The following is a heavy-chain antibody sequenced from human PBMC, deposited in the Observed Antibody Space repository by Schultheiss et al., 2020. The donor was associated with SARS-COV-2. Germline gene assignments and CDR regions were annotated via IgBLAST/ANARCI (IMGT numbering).Heavy chain of an antibody. D-gene: IGHD2-2*02. V-gene: IGHV3-23*01. CDR2: LSASDAST. J-gene: IGHJ4*02. CDR1: GFTFGSYA. Sequence: GGSLRLSCVASGFTFGSYAMTWVRQAPGTGLEWVSTLSASDASTFYADSVKGRFTISRDISKNTLYLQMNSLRAEDTAVYYCAKDYIVVVPAAVLFDYWGQGTLVTVSS. CDR3: AKDYIVVVPAAVLFDY.